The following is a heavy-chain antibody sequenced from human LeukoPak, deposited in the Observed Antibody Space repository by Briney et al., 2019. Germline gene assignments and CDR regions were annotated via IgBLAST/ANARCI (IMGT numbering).Heavy chain of an antibody. CDR3: ARGSSGWYSFDP. CDR2: INPNSGGT. Sequence: ASVKVSCKSSGYTFTGYYMHWVRQAPGQGLEWMGWINPNSGGTNYAQKFQGRVTMTRDTSISTAYMELSRLRSDDTAVYYCARGSSGWYSFDPWGQGTLVTVSS. CDR1: GYTFTGYY. D-gene: IGHD6-19*01. V-gene: IGHV1-2*02. J-gene: IGHJ5*02.